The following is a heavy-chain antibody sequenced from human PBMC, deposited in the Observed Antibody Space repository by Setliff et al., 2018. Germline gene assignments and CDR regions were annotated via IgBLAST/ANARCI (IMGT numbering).Heavy chain of an antibody. CDR2: IWYDGSNK. Sequence: LRLSCAASGFTFSSYGLHWVRQAPGKGLEGVAVIWYDGSNKYYADSVKGRFTLSRDNSKNTLYLQMTSLRAEDTAVYYCACPDILTGLYDYWGQGTLVTVS. D-gene: IGHD3-9*01. V-gene: IGHV3-33*01. CDR3: ACPDILTGLYDY. J-gene: IGHJ4*02. CDR1: GFTFSSYG.